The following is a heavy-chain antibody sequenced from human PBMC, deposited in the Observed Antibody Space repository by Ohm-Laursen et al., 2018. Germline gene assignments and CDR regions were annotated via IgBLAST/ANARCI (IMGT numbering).Heavy chain of an antibody. Sequence: SLRLSCTASRFTFSSYAMSWVRQAPGKGLEWVSAISGSGGSTYYADSVKGRFTISRDNSKNSLYLQMNSLRADDTAVYYCARVDSSVGGYYYYGMDVWGQGTTVTVSS. J-gene: IGHJ6*02. V-gene: IGHV3-23*01. D-gene: IGHD3-22*01. CDR1: RFTFSSYA. CDR3: ARVDSSVGGYYYYGMDV. CDR2: ISGSGGST.